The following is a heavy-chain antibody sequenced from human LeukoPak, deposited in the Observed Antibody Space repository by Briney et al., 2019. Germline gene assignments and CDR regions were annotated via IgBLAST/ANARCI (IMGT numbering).Heavy chain of an antibody. D-gene: IGHD3-10*01. J-gene: IGHJ4*02. V-gene: IGHV4-39*01. Sequence: SETLSLTCTVSGDSVSNDFYYWGWNRQPPGKGLEWVACLSHRGNTWYNPSLESRVTISVDTSKNRFSLNFNSVTAADTALYWCTRHNAPRRVGFDFWGQGILVTVSS. CDR3: TRHNAPRRVGFDF. CDR2: LSHRGNT. CDR1: GDSVSNDFYY.